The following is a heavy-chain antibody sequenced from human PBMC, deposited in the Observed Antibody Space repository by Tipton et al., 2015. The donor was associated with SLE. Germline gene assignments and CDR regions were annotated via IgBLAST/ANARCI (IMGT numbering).Heavy chain of an antibody. CDR1: GGSISSGSYY. Sequence: PSLTCSVSGGSISSGSYYWGWIRQPPGKGLEWVGFIYHDGATKYNPSLKNRLSMSIDTARNQFSLKLTSVTAADSAVYYCTRGHFNSGTFPYYNYYYYMDVWGKGTAVTVSS. D-gene: IGHD3-10*01. CDR2: IYHDGAT. V-gene: IGHV4-61*01. J-gene: IGHJ6*03. CDR3: TRGHFNSGTFPYYNYYYYMDV.